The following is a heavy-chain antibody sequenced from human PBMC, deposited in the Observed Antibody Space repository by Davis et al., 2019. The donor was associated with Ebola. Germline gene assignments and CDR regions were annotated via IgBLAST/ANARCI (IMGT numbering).Heavy chain of an antibody. V-gene: IGHV4-4*07. J-gene: IGHJ3*02. Sequence: PSETLSLTCTVSGGSITTYYWSWLRQPAGKGLEWIGRIYTSGDTKYTPSLKSRVAMSVDRSKNQFSLTLKSVTAADTAVYYCARDYPTTVEEVFDIWGQGTMVIVSS. CDR2: IYTSGDT. D-gene: IGHD4-23*01. CDR1: GGSITTYY. CDR3: ARDYPTTVEEVFDI.